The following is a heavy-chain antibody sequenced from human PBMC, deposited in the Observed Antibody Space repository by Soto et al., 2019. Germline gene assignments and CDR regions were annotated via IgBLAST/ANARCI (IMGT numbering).Heavy chain of an antibody. CDR1: GGSISSSNW. Sequence: SETLSLTCAVSGGSISSSNWWSWVRQPPGKGLEWIGEIYHSGSTNYNPSLKSRVTISVDKSKNQFSLKLSSVTAADTAVYYCARDVWGDTTSGPDYYYGMDVWGQGTTVT. J-gene: IGHJ6*02. V-gene: IGHV4-4*02. D-gene: IGHD3-16*01. CDR2: IYHSGST. CDR3: ARDVWGDTTSGPDYYYGMDV.